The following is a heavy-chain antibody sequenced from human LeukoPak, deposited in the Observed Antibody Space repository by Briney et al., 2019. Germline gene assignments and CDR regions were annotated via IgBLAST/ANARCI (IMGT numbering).Heavy chain of an antibody. D-gene: IGHD1-26*01. CDR2: INPNSGGT. J-gene: IGHJ5*02. V-gene: IGHV1-2*02. Sequence: ASVKVSCKASGYTFTGYYMHWVRQAPGQGLEWMGWINPNSGGTNYAQKFQGRVTVTRDTSISTAYMELSRLRSDDTAVYYCAREDGGSYSGWFDPWGQGTLVTVSS. CDR1: GYTFTGYY. CDR3: AREDGGSYSGWFDP.